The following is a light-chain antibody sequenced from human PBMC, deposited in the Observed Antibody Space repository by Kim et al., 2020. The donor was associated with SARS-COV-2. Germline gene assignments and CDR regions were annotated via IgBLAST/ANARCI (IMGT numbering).Light chain of an antibody. Sequence: QSVLTQPPSASATPGQRVTISCSGRTSNIGRNSVNSYQHLPGTAPKLLMYRNSERCSGVADRFSAAKSGTSASLVISWVQSEDEADYYCGTWDDSLNEVLFGGGTKVTVL. CDR2: RNS. CDR3: GTWDDSLNEVL. CDR1: TSNIGRNS. J-gene: IGLJ2*01. V-gene: IGLV1-44*01.